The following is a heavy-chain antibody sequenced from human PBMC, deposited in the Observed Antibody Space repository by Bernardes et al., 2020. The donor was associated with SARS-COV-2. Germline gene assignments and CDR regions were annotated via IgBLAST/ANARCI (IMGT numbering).Heavy chain of an antibody. V-gene: IGHV5-51*01. CDR2: IYPDDSDT. Sequence: GESLKISCKGSGYSFATYWIAWVRQMPGKGLDWMGVIYPDDSDTKYNPSFQGQVTLSADRATNTAYLQWSSLKTSDTAMYFCARLGTSGSQFLRYWGQGTQVTVSS. J-gene: IGHJ4*02. CDR1: GYSFATYW. D-gene: IGHD2-8*01. CDR3: ARLGTSGSQFLRY.